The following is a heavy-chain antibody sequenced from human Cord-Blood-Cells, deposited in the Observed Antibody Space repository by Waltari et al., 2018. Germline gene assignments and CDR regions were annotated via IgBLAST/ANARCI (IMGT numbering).Heavy chain of an antibody. CDR3: ARTRGQLGFDY. CDR1: GGSFSGYY. V-gene: IGHV4-34*01. J-gene: IGHJ4*02. CDR2: INHSGST. D-gene: IGHD6-6*01. Sequence: QVQLQQWGAGLLKPSETLSLTCAVYGGSFSGYYWSWIRQPPGKGLAWIGEINHSGSTNNSPSRKGRVTISVDTAKNQFSLKLRSVTAADSAVYYCARTRGQLGFDYWGQGTLVTVSS.